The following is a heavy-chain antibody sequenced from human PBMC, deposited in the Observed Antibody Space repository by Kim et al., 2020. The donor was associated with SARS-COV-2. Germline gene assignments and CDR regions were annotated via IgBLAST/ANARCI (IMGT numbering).Heavy chain of an antibody. Sequence: NYAQNLQGRVTVTTDTSTGTAFLELRSLRSDDTAVYFCARDRGYGDDTFDYWGQGTLVTVSS. V-gene: IGHV1-18*01. CDR3: ARDRGYGDDTFDY. J-gene: IGHJ4*02. D-gene: IGHD4-17*01.